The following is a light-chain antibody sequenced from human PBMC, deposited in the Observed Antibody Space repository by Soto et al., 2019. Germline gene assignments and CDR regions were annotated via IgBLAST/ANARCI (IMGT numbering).Light chain of an antibody. J-gene: IGKJ1*01. Sequence: IVMTQSPVTLSLSLGDRATLSCRASQSVANNLAWFQQRPGQAPRLLVYGASATATGIPARFSGSGSGTEFTLTISSLQSEDFAVYYCQQYNDWPRTFGQGTKVEIK. CDR1: QSVANN. V-gene: IGKV3-15*01. CDR2: GAS. CDR3: QQYNDWPRT.